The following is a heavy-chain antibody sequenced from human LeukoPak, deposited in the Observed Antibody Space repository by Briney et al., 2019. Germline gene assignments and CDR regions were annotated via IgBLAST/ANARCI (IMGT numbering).Heavy chain of an antibody. J-gene: IGHJ5*02. V-gene: IGHV1-69*04. CDR3: ARESGYEGGWFDP. D-gene: IGHD5-12*01. CDR1: GGTFSSYA. CDR2: IIPILGIA. Sequence: SVKVSCKASGGTFSSYAISWVRQAPGQGLEWMGRIIPILGIANYAQKFQGRVTITADKSTSTAYMELSSLRSEDTAVYYCARESGYEGGWFDPWGQGTLVTVSS.